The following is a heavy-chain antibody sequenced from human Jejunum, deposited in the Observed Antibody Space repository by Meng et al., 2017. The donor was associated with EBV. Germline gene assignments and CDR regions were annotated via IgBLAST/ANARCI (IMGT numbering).Heavy chain of an antibody. D-gene: IGHD3-16*01. Sequence: EGVLVGSGGGLVKTGESLRLSCAASGFTFTNSHMTWVRQAPGKGLEWVGRIKRTTDGGTTDYAAPVKGRFTISRDDSKNTLYLQMNSLKTEDTAVYYCTDVGGDMIWGQGILVTVSS. CDR3: TDVGGDMI. CDR2: IKRTTDGGTT. J-gene: IGHJ4*02. V-gene: IGHV3-15*01. CDR1: GFTFTNSH.